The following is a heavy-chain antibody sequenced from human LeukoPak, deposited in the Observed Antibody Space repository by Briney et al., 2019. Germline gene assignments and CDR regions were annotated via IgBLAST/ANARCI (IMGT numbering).Heavy chain of an antibody. CDR3: AKAACSSTSCYFYFDY. J-gene: IGHJ4*02. CDR2: IWYDGSNK. D-gene: IGHD2-2*01. CDR1: GFTFSSYG. V-gene: IGHV3-33*06. Sequence: GGSLRLSCAASGFTFSSYGMHWVRQAPGKGLEWVAVIWYDGSNKYYADSVKGRFTISRDNSKNTLYLQMNSLRAEDTAVYYCAKAACSSTSCYFYFDYRGQGTLVTVSS.